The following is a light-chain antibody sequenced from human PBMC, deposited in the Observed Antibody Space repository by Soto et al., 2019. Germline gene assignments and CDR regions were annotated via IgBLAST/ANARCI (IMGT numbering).Light chain of an antibody. J-gene: IGKJ1*01. V-gene: IGKV3-20*01. CDR2: GAS. CDR3: QQYGSTGT. Sequence: EIVLTQSPGTLSLSPGEISTLSCSASQSLSSSYLAWYQHKHSQAPRLLIYGASSRATGIPDRFSGSGSGTDFTLTISRLEPEDFAVYYCQQYGSTGTFGQGTKVDIK. CDR1: QSLSSSY.